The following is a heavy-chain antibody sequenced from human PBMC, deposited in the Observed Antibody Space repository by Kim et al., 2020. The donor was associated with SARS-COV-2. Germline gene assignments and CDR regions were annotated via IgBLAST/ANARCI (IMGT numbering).Heavy chain of an antibody. CDR1: GGSISSSSYY. Sequence: SETLSLTCTVSGGSISSSSYYWGWIRQPPGKGLEWIGSIYYSGSTYYNPSLKSRVTISVDTSKNQFSLKLSSVTAADTAVYYCARDYYYDSSGYPPPLNWFDPWGQGTLVTVSS. D-gene: IGHD3-22*01. V-gene: IGHV4-39*02. CDR2: IYYSGST. CDR3: ARDYYYDSSGYPPPLNWFDP. J-gene: IGHJ5*02.